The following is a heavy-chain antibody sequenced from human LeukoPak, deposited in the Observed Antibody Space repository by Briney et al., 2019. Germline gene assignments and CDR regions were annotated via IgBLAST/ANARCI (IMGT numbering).Heavy chain of an antibody. CDR1: GGSFSGYY. D-gene: IGHD3-10*01. CDR2: IYYSGST. CDR3: ASRGVTGFDY. V-gene: IGHV4-34*01. Sequence: ASETLSLTCAVYGGSFSGYYWSWIRQPPGKGLEWIGSIYYSGSTYYNPSLKSRVTISVDTSKNQFSLRLSSVTAADTAVYYCASRGVTGFDYWGQGTLVTVSS. J-gene: IGHJ4*02.